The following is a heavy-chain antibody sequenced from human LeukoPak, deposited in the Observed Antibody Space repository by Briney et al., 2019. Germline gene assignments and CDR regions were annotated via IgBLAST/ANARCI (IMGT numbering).Heavy chain of an antibody. CDR1: GGSMSPYH. V-gene: IGHV4-34*01. J-gene: IGHJ4*02. CDR3: ARDLDDYGDYYFDY. Sequence: PSETLSLTCTVSGGSMSPYHWGWIRQPPGRGLEWIGEINHSGSTNYNPSLKSRVTISVDTSKNQFSLKLSSVTAADTAVYYCARDLDDYGDYYFDYWGQGTLVTVSS. D-gene: IGHD4-17*01. CDR2: INHSGST.